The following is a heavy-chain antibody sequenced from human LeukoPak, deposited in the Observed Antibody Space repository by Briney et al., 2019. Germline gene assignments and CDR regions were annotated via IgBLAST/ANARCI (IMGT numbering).Heavy chain of an antibody. D-gene: IGHD5-24*01. CDR1: GFTFSTYG. CDR3: ASVSPGRDGYPSN. CDR2: ISYDGSTK. J-gene: IGHJ4*02. Sequence: PGGSLRLSCTASGFTFSTYGMHWVRQAPGKGLEWVTLISYDGSTKYYSDSVKGRFTLSRDNSKNTLYLQMNSLRAEDTALYYCASVSPGRDGYPSNWGQGTLVTVSS. V-gene: IGHV3-30*03.